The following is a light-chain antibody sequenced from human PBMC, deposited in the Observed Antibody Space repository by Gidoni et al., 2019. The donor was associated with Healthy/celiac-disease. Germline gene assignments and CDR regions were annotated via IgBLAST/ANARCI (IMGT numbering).Light chain of an antibody. CDR1: SSNIGSTT. J-gene: IGLJ2*01. Sequence: QSVLTQPPSASGTPGQMVTISCSGSSSNIGSTTVNWYQQLPGTAPKLLIYSNNQRPSGVPDRFTGSKSGTSASLAISGLQSEEEADYYCAAWDDSLNGPSVVFGGGTKLTVL. CDR2: SNN. CDR3: AAWDDSLNGPSVV. V-gene: IGLV1-44*01.